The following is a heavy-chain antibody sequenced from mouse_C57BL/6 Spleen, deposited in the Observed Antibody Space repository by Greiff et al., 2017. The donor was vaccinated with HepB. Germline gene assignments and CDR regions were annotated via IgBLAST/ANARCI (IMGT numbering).Heavy chain of an antibody. CDR3: ARGTTVQGEFAY. Sequence: EVKLVESEGGLVQPGSSMKLSCTASGFTFSDYYMAWVRQVPEKGLEWVANINYDGSSTYYLDSLKSRFIISRDNAKNILYLQMSSLKSEDTATYYCARGTTVQGEFAYWGQGTLVTVSA. J-gene: IGHJ3*01. D-gene: IGHD1-1*01. CDR2: INYDGSST. CDR1: GFTFSDYY. V-gene: IGHV5-16*01.